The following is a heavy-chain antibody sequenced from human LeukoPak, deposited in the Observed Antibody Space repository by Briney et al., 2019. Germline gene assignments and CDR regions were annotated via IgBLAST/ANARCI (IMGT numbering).Heavy chain of an antibody. CDR1: GYTFTSYY. Sequence: ASVKVSCKASGYTFTSYYMHWVRQAPGQGLEWMGIINPSGGSTSYAQKFQGRVTMTRDTSTSTVYMELSSLRSEDTAVYYCARDPGGYYDSSGSHSFYTLDYWGQGTLVTVSS. V-gene: IGHV1-46*01. CDR2: INPSGGST. J-gene: IGHJ4*02. CDR3: ARDPGGYYDSSGSHSFYTLDY. D-gene: IGHD3-22*01.